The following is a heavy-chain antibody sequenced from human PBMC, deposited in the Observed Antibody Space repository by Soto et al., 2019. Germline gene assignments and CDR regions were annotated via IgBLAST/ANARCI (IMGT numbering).Heavy chain of an antibody. CDR3: ARGDPPVKHGYYYYGMDV. V-gene: IGHV4-59*01. CDR2: IYYSGST. D-gene: IGHD2-21*01. CDR1: GGSISSYY. J-gene: IGHJ6*02. Sequence: SETLSLTCTVSGGSISSYYWSWIRQPPGKGLEWIGYIYYSGSTNYNPSLKSRVTISVDTSKNQFSLKLSSVTAADTAVYYCARGDPPVKHGYYYYGMDVWDQGTTVTVSS.